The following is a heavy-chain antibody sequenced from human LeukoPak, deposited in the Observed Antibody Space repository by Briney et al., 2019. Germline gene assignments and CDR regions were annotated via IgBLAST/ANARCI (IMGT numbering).Heavy chain of an antibody. D-gene: IGHD1-26*01. CDR1: GDSVSSNSAG. CDR3: AKGGGSLDY. V-gene: IGHV6-1*01. J-gene: IGHJ4*02. Sequence: SQTLSLTCAISGDSVSSNSAGWSWIRQSPSRGLEWLGRTYYRSKWYNDYAVSEKGRITINPDTSKNQFSLQLNSVTPEDTAVYYCAKGGGSLDYWGRGTLVTVSS. CDR2: TYYRSKWYN.